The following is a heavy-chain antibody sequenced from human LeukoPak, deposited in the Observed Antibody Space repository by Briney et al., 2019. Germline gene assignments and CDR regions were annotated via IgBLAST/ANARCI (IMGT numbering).Heavy chain of an antibody. V-gene: IGHV4-39*01. CDR1: GVSISSSNSY. Sequence: PSETLSLTCTVSGVSISSSNSYWVWIRQPPGKGLEWIGSNYYSGNTYYNASLKSQVSISIDTSKNQFSLRLTSVTAADTAVYYCARQTGSGLFILPGGQGTLVTVSS. CDR2: NYYSGNT. D-gene: IGHD3/OR15-3a*01. J-gene: IGHJ4*02. CDR3: ARQTGSGLFILP.